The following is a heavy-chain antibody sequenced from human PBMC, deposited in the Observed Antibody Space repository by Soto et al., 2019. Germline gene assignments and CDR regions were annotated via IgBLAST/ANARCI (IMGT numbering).Heavy chain of an antibody. CDR3: AKVVEIFGAKQRENDY. CDR2: ISGSSGST. Sequence: GGSVRLSCAASGFTFTSYAMSWVRQAPGKGLEWVSAISGSSGSTYYADSVKGRFTISRAHSKNTLYLPMNRLRAEDPAVHYCAKVVEIFGAKQRENDYWSQGTLVTVCS. V-gene: IGHV3-23*01. D-gene: IGHD3-3*01. CDR1: GFTFTSYA. J-gene: IGHJ4*02.